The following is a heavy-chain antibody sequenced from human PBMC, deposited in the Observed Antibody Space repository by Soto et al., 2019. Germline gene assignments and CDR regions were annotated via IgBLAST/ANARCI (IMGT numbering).Heavy chain of an antibody. Sequence: QDHLLQSGAEVKKPGASVKVSCKGSGYTFTSYGITWVRQAPGKGREWMGWISAHNGKTDYAQKLQVRVTVTRDTSTSTADMALRSLKSDDTAVYYCARGRYGDYWGQGALVTVSS. CDR2: ISAHNGKT. V-gene: IGHV1-18*01. CDR3: ARGRYGDY. CDR1: GYTFTSYG. J-gene: IGHJ4*02. D-gene: IGHD1-1*01.